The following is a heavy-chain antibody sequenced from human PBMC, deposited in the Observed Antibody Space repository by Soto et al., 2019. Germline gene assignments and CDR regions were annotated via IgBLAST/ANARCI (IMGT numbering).Heavy chain of an antibody. D-gene: IGHD3-10*01. CDR2: ISDSGVST. CDR3: STSGAFSGGGYFDH. J-gene: IGHJ4*02. Sequence: PGGSLRLSCATSGFTFSSYAISWVRQAPWKGLEWVSGISDSGVSTYYADSVKGRFTISRENSNDKLYLQMNSVRADYTAVYYCSTSGAFSGGGYFDHLGQGTMVTVSS. CDR1: GFTFSSYA. V-gene: IGHV3-23*01.